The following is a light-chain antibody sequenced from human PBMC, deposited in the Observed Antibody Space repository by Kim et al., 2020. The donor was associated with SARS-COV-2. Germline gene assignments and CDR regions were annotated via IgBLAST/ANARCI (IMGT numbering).Light chain of an antibody. CDR3: CSYAGSYTYV. CDR1: SSDVGGYNY. CDR2: DVS. Sequence: QSALTQPRSVSGSPGQSVTISCNGTSSDVGGYNYVSWYQQYPGKAPKLMIYDVSKRPSGVPDRFSGSKSGNTASLTISGLQAEDEADYYCCSYAGSYTYVFGTGTKVTVL. V-gene: IGLV2-11*01. J-gene: IGLJ1*01.